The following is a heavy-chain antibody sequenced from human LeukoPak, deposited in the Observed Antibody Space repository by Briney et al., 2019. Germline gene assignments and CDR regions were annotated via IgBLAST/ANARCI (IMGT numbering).Heavy chain of an antibody. J-gene: IGHJ5*02. CDR1: VYTFTSYD. Sequence: ASETVSCKASVYTFTSYDINWMRQATRQGLEWMGWMNPNSGNTGYAQKFQGRVTITRNTSISTAYMELSSLRSEDTAVYYCARGAGTSDWFDPWGQGTLVTVSS. D-gene: IGHD1-1*01. CDR3: ARGAGTSDWFDP. V-gene: IGHV1-8*01. CDR2: MNPNSGNT.